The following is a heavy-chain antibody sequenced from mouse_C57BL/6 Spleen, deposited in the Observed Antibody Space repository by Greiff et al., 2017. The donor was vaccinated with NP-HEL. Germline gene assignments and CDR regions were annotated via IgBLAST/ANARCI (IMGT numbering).Heavy chain of an antibody. D-gene: IGHD2-1*01. CDR1: GFNIKDDY. J-gene: IGHJ4*01. Sequence: DVQLQESGAELVRPGASVKLSCTASGFNIKDDYMHWVKQRPEQGLEWIGWIDPENGDTEYASKFQGKATITADTSSNTAYLQLSSLTSEDTAVYYCTRGYYGNYYAMDYWGQGTSVTVSS. CDR3: TRGYYGNYYAMDY. CDR2: IDPENGDT. V-gene: IGHV14-4*01.